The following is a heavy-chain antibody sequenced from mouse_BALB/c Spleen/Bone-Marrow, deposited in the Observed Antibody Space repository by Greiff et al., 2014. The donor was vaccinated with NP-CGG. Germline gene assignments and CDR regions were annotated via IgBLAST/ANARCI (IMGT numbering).Heavy chain of an antibody. V-gene: IGHV14-3*02. CDR3: AEITTAAYYVIDY. D-gene: IGHD1-2*01. Sequence: VQLQQSGAELVKPGALVKLSCTASGFNIKDTYIHWVKQRPEQGLEWIGRIDPANGNTKYDPKFQGKATITADTSSNTAYLQLSSLTSEDTAVYYCAEITTAAYYVIDYWGQGTSVTVSS. CDR1: GFNIKDTY. CDR2: IDPANGNT. J-gene: IGHJ4*01.